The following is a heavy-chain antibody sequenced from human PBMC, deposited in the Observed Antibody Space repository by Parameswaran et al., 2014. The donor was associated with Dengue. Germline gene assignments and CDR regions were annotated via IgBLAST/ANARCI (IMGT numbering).Heavy chain of an antibody. V-gene: IGHV3-23*01. J-gene: IGHJ4*02. CDR3: AKDGVGWNQWEYYFDY. D-gene: IGHD1-1*01. CDR2: ISGSGGST. Sequence: RWIRQPPGKGLEWVSAISGSGGSTYYADSVKGRFTISRDNSKNTLYLQMNSLRAEDTAVYYCAKDGVGWNQWEYYFDYWGQGTLVTVSS.